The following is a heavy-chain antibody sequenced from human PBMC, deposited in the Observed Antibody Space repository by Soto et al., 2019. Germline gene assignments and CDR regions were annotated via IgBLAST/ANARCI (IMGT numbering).Heavy chain of an antibody. CDR1: GGSTDSLY. J-gene: IGHJ4*02. CDR3: ARGRTSSPTPGDY. Sequence: PSETLSLTCTVSGGSTDSLYWSWIRQHPGKGLEWIGYIYYSGSTYYNPSLKSRVTISVDTSKNQFSLKLSSVTAADTAVYYCARGRTSSPTPGDYWGQGTLVTVSS. V-gene: IGHV4-31*03. D-gene: IGHD2-2*01. CDR2: IYYSGST.